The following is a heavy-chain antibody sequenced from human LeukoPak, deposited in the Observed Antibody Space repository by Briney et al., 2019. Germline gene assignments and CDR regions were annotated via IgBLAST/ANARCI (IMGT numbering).Heavy chain of an antibody. CDR2: ISYDGSNK. Sequence: GGSLRLSCAASGFTFSSYAMHWARQAPGKGLEWVAVISYDGSNKYYADSVKGRFTISRDNSKNTLYLQMNSLRAEDTAVYYCARDLGVGYFDYWGQGTLVTVSS. D-gene: IGHD1-26*01. CDR1: GFTFSSYA. J-gene: IGHJ4*02. V-gene: IGHV3-30-3*01. CDR3: ARDLGVGYFDY.